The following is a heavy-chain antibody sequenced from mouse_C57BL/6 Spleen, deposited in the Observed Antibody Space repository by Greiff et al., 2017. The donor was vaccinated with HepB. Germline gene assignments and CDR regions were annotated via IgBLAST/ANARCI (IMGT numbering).Heavy chain of an antibody. V-gene: IGHV1-82*01. Sequence: VKLMESGPELVKPGASVKISCKASGYAFSSSWMNWVKQRPGKGLEWIGRIYPGDGDTNYNGKFKGKATLTADKSSSTAYMQLSSLTSEDSAVYFCARSWDGDYFDYWGQGTTLTVSS. D-gene: IGHD4-1*01. CDR2: IYPGDGDT. CDR3: ARSWDGDYFDY. CDR1: GYAFSSSW. J-gene: IGHJ2*01.